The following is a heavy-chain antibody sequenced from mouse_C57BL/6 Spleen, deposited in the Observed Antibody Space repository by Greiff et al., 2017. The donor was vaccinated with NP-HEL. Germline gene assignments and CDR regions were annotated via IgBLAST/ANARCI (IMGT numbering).Heavy chain of an antibody. CDR3: ARSNHYFDY. Sequence: QVQLQQPGAELVMPGASVKLSCKASGYTFTSYWMHWVKQRPGQGLEWIGEIDPSDSYTNYNQKFKGKSTLTVDKSSSTAYMQLSSLTSEDSAVYYCARSNHYFDYWGQGTTLTVSS. D-gene: IGHD2-5*01. J-gene: IGHJ2*01. CDR2: IDPSDSYT. V-gene: IGHV1-69*01. CDR1: GYTFTSYW.